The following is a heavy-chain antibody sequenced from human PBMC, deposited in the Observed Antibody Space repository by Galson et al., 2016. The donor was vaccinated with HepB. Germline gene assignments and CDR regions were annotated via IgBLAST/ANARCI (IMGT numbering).Heavy chain of an antibody. J-gene: IGHJ4*02. CDR3: AKDPKYSAPPNC. Sequence: SLRLSCAASGFTFRSYAMNWVRQAPGKGLEWVSTISGSGGSTHYAASVKGRFTISRDNSKNTLYLQMNSLRAADTAVFYCAKDPKYSAPPNCWGQGTLVIVSS. D-gene: IGHD5-12*01. V-gene: IGHV3-23*01. CDR2: ISGSGGST. CDR1: GFTFRSYA.